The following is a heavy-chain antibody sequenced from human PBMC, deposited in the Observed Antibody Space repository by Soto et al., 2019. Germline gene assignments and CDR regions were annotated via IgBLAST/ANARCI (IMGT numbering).Heavy chain of an antibody. J-gene: IGHJ4*02. V-gene: IGHV1-18*01. CDR1: GYSFTTYG. D-gene: IGHD3-22*01. CDR3: VRDTYYYHSSGPAPFEY. Sequence: QIQLVQSGTEVKRSGASVKVSCKPSGYSFTTYGLSWVRQAPGRGLEWVGWISGYNGNTNYAQKFQGTVILTTDTPTTTGYMEIKSLSSDDTAVYYCVRDTYYYHSSGPAPFEYWGQGTQVTVS. CDR2: ISGYNGNT.